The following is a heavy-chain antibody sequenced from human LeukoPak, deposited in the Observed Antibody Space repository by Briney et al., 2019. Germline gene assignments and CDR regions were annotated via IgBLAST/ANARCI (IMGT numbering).Heavy chain of an antibody. D-gene: IGHD3-22*01. J-gene: IGHJ4*02. CDR3: ATAVRTHNYYDSSNGDY. Sequence: GASVKVSCKVSGYTLTELSMHWVRQAPGKGLEWMVGFDPEDGETIYAQKFQGRATMTEDTSTDTAYMELGSLRSEDTAVYYCATAVRTHNYYDSSNGDYWGQGTLVTVSS. V-gene: IGHV1-24*01. CDR2: FDPEDGET. CDR1: GYTLTELS.